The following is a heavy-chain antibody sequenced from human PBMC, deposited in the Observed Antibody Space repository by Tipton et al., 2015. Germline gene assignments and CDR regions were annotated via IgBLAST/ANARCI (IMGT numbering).Heavy chain of an antibody. CDR3: ARGGNNWFDP. V-gene: IGHV4-30-4*02. CDR2: IYYSGNT. J-gene: IGHJ5*02. Sequence: TLSLTCTVSSGSIRGSDDYWSWLRQHPGKGLEWIGRIYYSGNTNYNPSLKSRVTMSVDTSKNQFSLKLTSVNAADTAVYYCARGGNNWFDPWGQGTLVTVSS. D-gene: IGHD2-15*01. CDR1: SGSIRGSDDY.